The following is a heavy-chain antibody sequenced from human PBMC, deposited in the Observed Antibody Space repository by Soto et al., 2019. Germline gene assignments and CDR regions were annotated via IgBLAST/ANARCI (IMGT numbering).Heavy chain of an antibody. D-gene: IGHD1-1*01. J-gene: IGHJ6*03. V-gene: IGHV3-13*01. CDR2: IGTAGDT. CDR1: GFTFSSYD. Sequence: GGSLRLSCAASGFTFSSYDMHWVRQATGKGLQWVSAIGTAGDTYYPGSVKGRFTISRENAKNSLYLQMNSLRAGDTAVYYCARAAGTTLDYYYYYMDVWGKGTTVTVSS. CDR3: ARAAGTTLDYYYYYMDV.